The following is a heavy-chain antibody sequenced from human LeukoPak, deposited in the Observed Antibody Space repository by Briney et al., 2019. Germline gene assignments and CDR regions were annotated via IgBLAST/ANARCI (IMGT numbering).Heavy chain of an antibody. V-gene: IGHV3-23*01. CDR1: GLTFSRYA. CDR3: AKCYRTSWYGFDN. Sequence: GGSLRLSCAASGLTFSRYAMSWVCQALGKGLEWVSIITGSGGERYYADSVKGRFTISRDDSKNTLYLEMNSLRAEDTAVYYCAKCYRTSWYGFDNWGQGTLVTVSS. D-gene: IGHD2-2*01. J-gene: IGHJ4*02. CDR2: ITGSGGER.